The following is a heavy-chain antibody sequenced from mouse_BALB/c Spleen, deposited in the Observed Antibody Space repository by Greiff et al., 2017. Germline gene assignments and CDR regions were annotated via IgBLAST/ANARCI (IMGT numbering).Heavy chain of an antibody. CDR2: ISSGSSTI. V-gene: IGHV5-17*02. CDR1: GFTFSSFG. J-gene: IGHJ1*01. Sequence: EVQRVESGGGLVQPGGSRKLSCAASGFTFSSFGMHWVRQAPEKGLEWVAYISSGSSTIYYADTVKGRFTISRDNPKNTLFLQMTSLRSEDTAMYYCARADYGSSYWYFDVWGAGTTVTVSS. CDR3: ARADYGSSYWYFDV. D-gene: IGHD1-1*01.